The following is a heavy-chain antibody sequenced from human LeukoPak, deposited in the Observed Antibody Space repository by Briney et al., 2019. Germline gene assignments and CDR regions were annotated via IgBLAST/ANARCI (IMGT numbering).Heavy chain of an antibody. CDR2: INQVGSER. J-gene: IGHJ4*02. D-gene: IGHD7-27*01. CDR3: AKDDWGSSFDY. V-gene: IGHV3-7*03. CDR1: GFTFTSYW. Sequence: GGSLRLSCAASGFTFTSYWMSWARQAPGKGLEWVANINQVGSERNYVGSVKGRFTISRDNSKNTLYLQMNSLRAEDTAVYYCAKDDWGSSFDYWSQGTLVTVSS.